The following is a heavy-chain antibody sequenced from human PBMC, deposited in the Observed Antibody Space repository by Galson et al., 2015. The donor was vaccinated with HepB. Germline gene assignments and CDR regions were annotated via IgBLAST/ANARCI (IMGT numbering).Heavy chain of an antibody. D-gene: IGHD5-18*01. V-gene: IGHV3-30*04. CDR1: GFTFSSYA. Sequence: SLRLSCAASGFTFSSYAMHWVRQAPGKRLEWVAVISYDGSNKYYADSVKGRFTISRDNSKNTLYLQMNSQRAEDTAVYYCARGKERGYSYGYYFDYWGQGTLVTVSS. CDR2: ISYDGSNK. J-gene: IGHJ4*02. CDR3: ARGKERGYSYGYYFDY.